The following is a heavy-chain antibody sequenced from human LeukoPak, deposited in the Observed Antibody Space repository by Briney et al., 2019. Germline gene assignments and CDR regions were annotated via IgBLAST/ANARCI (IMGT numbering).Heavy chain of an antibody. CDR2: ISTSGNTM. V-gene: IGHV3-48*03. CDR3: ASAGYSYGLYPFDY. CDR1: GFTFSSYE. Sequence: GGSLRLSCAASGFTFSSYEMNWVRQAPGKGLEWVSYISTSGNTMYYADSVKGRFTISRDNAKNSLYLQMNSLRAEDTAVYYCASAGYSYGLYPFDYWGQGTLVTVSS. J-gene: IGHJ4*02. D-gene: IGHD5-18*01.